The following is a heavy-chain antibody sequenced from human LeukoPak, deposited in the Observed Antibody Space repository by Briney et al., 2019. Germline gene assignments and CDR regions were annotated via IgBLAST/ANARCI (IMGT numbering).Heavy chain of an antibody. CDR3: ARDRRDGYNGAFDI. Sequence: NPSETLSLTCTVSGGSISSYYWSWIRQPPGKGLEWIGYIYYSGSTNYNPSLKSRVTISVDTSKNQFSLKLSSVTAADTAVYYCARDRRDGYNGAFDIWGQGTMVTVSS. D-gene: IGHD5-24*01. CDR2: IYYSGST. J-gene: IGHJ3*02. V-gene: IGHV4-59*01. CDR1: GGSISSYY.